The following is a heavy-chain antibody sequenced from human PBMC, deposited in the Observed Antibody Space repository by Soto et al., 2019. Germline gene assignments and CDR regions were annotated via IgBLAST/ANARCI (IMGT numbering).Heavy chain of an antibody. J-gene: IGHJ4*02. Sequence: EVQLVESGGGLVKPGGSLRLSCAASGFTFSSYSMNWVRQAPGKGLEWVSSISSSSSYIYYADSVKGRFTISRDNAKNSLYLQMNRLRAEDTAVYYCARTQVRGVTNFDYWGQGTLVTVSS. CDR1: GFTFSSYS. D-gene: IGHD3-10*01. CDR3: ARTQVRGVTNFDY. CDR2: ISSSSSYI. V-gene: IGHV3-21*01.